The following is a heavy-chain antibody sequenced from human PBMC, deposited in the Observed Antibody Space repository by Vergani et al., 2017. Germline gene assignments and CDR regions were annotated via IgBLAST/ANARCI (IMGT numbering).Heavy chain of an antibody. CDR1: GFTFSSYS. J-gene: IGHJ4*02. V-gene: IGHV3-21*04. Sequence: EVQLVESGGGLVKPGGSLRLSCAASGFTFSSYSMNWVRQAPGKGLEWVSSISSSSGSKYYADSVKGRFTISRDNSKNTLYLQMNSLRAEDTAVYYCAKSPLGRSFDYWGQGTLVTVSS. CDR3: AKSPLGRSFDY. CDR2: ISSSSGSK.